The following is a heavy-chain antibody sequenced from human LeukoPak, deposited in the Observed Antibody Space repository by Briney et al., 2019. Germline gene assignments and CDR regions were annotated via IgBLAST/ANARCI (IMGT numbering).Heavy chain of an antibody. J-gene: IGHJ3*02. V-gene: IGHV3-7*01. CDR3: ATISAQTFDI. CDR1: GFTFRSHW. D-gene: IGHD5-24*01. Sequence: PGGSLRLSCVGSGFTFRSHWVNWGRQSPGKGLEWVANIKPDGIDKYYVDSARGRFTVSRDNAKNSAFLQMNSLRAEDTAIYYCATISAQTFDIWGQGTLVSVSS. CDR2: IKPDGIDK.